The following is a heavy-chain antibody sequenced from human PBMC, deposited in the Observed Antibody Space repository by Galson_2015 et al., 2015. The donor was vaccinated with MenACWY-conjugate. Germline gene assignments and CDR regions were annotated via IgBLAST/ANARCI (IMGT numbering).Heavy chain of an antibody. V-gene: IGHV3-74*01. Sequence: SLRLSCAASGFTFNNYWMHWVRHTPGKGLEWLSYIKADGSFSNYADSVKGRFSISTDNAKNMVYLQMDGLADEDTAVYFCARDNNWSFDSWGQGTLVTVSS. CDR1: GFTFNNYW. D-gene: IGHD1-1*01. CDR3: ARDNNWSFDS. J-gene: IGHJ4*02. CDR2: IKADGSFS.